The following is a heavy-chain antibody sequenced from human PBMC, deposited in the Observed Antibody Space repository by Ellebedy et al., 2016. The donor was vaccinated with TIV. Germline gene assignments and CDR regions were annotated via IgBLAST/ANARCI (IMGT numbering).Heavy chain of an antibody. Sequence: PGGSLRLSCIVSEFTFSNYGMSWVRQSPGKGLEWVSGIGGSGSSTYYADSVKGRFTISRDNAKNTLYLQMNSLTAEDTAVYYCAKPRPLTLYWGQGTLVTVAS. CDR2: IGGSGSST. V-gene: IGHV3-23*01. CDR3: AKPRPLTLY. CDR1: EFTFSNYG. J-gene: IGHJ4*02. D-gene: IGHD3-9*01.